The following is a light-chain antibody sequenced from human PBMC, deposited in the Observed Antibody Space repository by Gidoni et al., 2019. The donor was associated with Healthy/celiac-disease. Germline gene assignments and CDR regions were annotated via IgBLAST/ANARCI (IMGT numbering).Light chain of an antibody. V-gene: IGKV1-33*01. CDR3: QQYDNLPLT. J-gene: IGKJ5*01. CDR1: QDISNN. Sequence: DIQMTQSPSSLSASVGDRVTITCQASQDISNNLNWYQQKPGKAPKLLIYDASNLETGVPSRFSGSGSGTDFTFTISSLRPEDIATYYCQQYDNLPLTFXXXTRLEIK. CDR2: DAS.